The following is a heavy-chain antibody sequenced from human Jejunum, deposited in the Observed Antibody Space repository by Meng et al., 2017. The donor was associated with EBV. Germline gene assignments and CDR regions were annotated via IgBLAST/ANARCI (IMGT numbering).Heavy chain of an antibody. CDR3: AKLTRA. J-gene: IGHJ5*02. V-gene: IGHV3-23*04. CDR2: ITDSGGST. Sequence: EGQVVGSGGGLVQPGGSLRLSCAASGFTFISHTMSWVRQAPGKGLEWVSAITDSGGSTYYTDSVKGRFTISRDNSKNTLYLQMNSLRAEDTAVYYCAKLTRAWGQGTLVTVSS. CDR1: GFTFISHT.